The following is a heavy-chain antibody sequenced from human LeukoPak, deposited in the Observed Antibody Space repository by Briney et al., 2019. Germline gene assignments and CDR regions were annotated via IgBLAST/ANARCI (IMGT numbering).Heavy chain of an antibody. CDR1: GFTFSNYW. CDR3: ARKRPNYFDY. J-gene: IGHJ4*02. CDR2: INLDGSQK. Sequence: AGGSLRLSCAASGFTFSNYWMAWVRQAPGKGPEWVANINLDGSQKYYVDSVKGRFTISRDSAENSLYLQMNSLRAEDTALCYCARKRPNYFDYWGQGTLVTVSS. V-gene: IGHV3-7*01.